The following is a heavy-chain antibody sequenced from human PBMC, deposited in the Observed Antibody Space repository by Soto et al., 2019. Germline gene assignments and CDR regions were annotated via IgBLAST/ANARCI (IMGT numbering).Heavy chain of an antibody. V-gene: IGHV4-4*02. CDR1: GGSITSANW. J-gene: IGHJ5*02. CDR3: ARVLRGWFDP. Sequence: KPSETRSLTCAVSGGSITSANWWTCFRQPPGGGLEWIGEISHSGITNYKASLKSRVTMSVDKTKNDVSLKLTSVTAADTAVYYCARVLRGWFDPWGQGTPVTVSS. CDR2: ISHSGIT.